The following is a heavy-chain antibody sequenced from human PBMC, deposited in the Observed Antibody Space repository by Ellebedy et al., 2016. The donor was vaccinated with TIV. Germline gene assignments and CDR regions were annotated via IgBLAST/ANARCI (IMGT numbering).Heavy chain of an antibody. V-gene: IGHV3-11*04. CDR3: ARERFLD. CDR1: GFTISDSY. CDR2: ISAGGTVI. J-gene: IGHJ4*02. Sequence: GESLKISCAVSGFTISDSYMSWVRQAPGKGLEWVSYISAGGTVIYYADSVKGRFTISRDNAGNSLFLQMDDLRAEDSAIYYCARERFLDWGQGVQVTVSS. D-gene: IGHD3-3*01.